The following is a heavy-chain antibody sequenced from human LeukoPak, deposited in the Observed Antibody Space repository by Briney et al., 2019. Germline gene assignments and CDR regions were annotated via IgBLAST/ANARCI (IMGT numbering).Heavy chain of an antibody. V-gene: IGHV3-11*04. D-gene: IGHD6-19*01. Sequence: GGSLRLSCAASGFTFSDYYMTWIRQAPGKGLECISYISGSGSSIVYADSVKGRFTISRDNAKNSLYLQMNSLRAEDTAVYYCARDGALYSSGWYVRHNWFDPWGQGTLVTVSS. CDR2: ISGSGSSI. J-gene: IGHJ5*02. CDR3: ARDGALYSSGWYVRHNWFDP. CDR1: GFTFSDYY.